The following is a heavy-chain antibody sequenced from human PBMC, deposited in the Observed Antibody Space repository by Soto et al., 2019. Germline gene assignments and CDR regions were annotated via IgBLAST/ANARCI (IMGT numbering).Heavy chain of an antibody. V-gene: IGHV3-23*01. Sequence: QAGGSLRLSCAASGFTFSSFAMSWVRQAPGKGLDWVSAISGSGGSTYSADSGKGRFTISRHNSKNPLYLRMSSLRAEDTAVDYCSIGFSAGNGSTPDFWGQGSLVTVSS. CDR2: ISGSGGST. CDR1: GFTFSSFA. CDR3: SIGFSAGNGSTPDF. J-gene: IGHJ4*02. D-gene: IGHD2-8*01.